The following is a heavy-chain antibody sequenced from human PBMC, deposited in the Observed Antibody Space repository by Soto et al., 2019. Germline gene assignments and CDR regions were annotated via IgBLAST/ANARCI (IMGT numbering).Heavy chain of an antibody. D-gene: IGHD3-9*01. Sequence: GGSLRLSCAASGFTFSSYAMSWVRQAPGKGLEWVSAISGSGGSTYYADSVKGRFTISRDNSKNTLYLQMNSLRAEDTAVYYCAKEDYDILTGYRPLNWFDPWGQGTLVTVSS. V-gene: IGHV3-23*01. J-gene: IGHJ5*02. CDR2: ISGSGGST. CDR1: GFTFSSYA. CDR3: AKEDYDILTGYRPLNWFDP.